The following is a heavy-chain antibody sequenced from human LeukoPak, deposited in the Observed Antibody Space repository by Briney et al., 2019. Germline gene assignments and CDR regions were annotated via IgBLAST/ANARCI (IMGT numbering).Heavy chain of an antibody. V-gene: IGHV3-48*01. CDR2: ISATGEI. CDR1: GFTFSSHS. Sequence: PGGTLRLSCAASGFTFSSHSMNRVRQAPGQGLKWVSYISATGEINYGDAAKCRFTISRDNAKNSLYLQMNSLRVEDTALYYCVRDYGWALDYWGQGTLVTVSS. J-gene: IGHJ4*02. D-gene: IGHD6-19*01. CDR3: VRDYGWALDY.